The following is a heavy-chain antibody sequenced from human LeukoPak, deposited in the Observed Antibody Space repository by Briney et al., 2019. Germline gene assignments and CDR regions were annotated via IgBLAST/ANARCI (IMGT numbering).Heavy chain of an antibody. D-gene: IGHD3-10*01. CDR2: INWNGGST. V-gene: IGHV3-20*04. J-gene: IGHJ4*02. CDR1: GFTFDDYG. CDR3: ARDPGGVRGVIVDY. Sequence: GGSLRLSCAASGFTFDDYGMSWVRQAPGKGLEWVSGINWNGGSTGYADSVKGRFTISRDNAKNSLYLQMNSLRAEDTAVYYCARDPGGVRGVIVDYWGQGTLVTVSS.